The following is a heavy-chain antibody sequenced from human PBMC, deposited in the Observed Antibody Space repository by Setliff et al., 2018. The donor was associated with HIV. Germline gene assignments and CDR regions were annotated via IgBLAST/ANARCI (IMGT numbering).Heavy chain of an antibody. Sequence: GSLRLSCAASGFTLEKYWMHWVRQAPGKGLVWVSRVNSDGSSKTYADSVKGRFTISRDNAKNTLFLQMNRLTVEDTAVYYCARDHGFPPWPSHSSDSMDYWGQGTLVTVSS. CDR2: VNSDGSSK. V-gene: IGHV3-74*03. J-gene: IGHJ4*02. CDR1: GFTLEKYW. CDR3: ARDHGFPPWPSHSSDSMDY. D-gene: IGHD6-19*01.